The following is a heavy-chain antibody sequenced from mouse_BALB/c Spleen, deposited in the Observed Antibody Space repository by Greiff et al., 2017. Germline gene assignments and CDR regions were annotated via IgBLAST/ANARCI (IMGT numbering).Heavy chain of an antibody. V-gene: IGHV1-87*01. Sequence: VQLQQSGAELARPGASVKLSCKASGYTFTSYWMQWVKKRPGQGLEWIGAIYPGDGDTRYTQKFKGKATLTADKSSSTAYMQLSSLASEDSAVYYCAREGDYDGRDYWGQGTSVTVSS. CDR1: GYTFTSYW. CDR3: AREGDYDGRDY. D-gene: IGHD2-4*01. J-gene: IGHJ4*01. CDR2: IYPGDGDT.